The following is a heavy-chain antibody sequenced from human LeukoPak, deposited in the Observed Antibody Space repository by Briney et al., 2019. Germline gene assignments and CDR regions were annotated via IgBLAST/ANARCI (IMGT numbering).Heavy chain of an antibody. J-gene: IGHJ4*02. CDR3: TTAYVKVGATPFDY. V-gene: IGHV3-15*01. CDR1: GFTFSNAW. Sequence: GASLRLSCAASGFTFSNAWMSWVRQAPGKGLEWVGRIKSKTDGGTTDYAAPVKGRFTISRDDSKNTLYLQMNSLKTEDTAVYYCTTAYVKVGATPFDYWGQGTLVTVSS. D-gene: IGHD1-26*01. CDR2: IKSKTDGGTT.